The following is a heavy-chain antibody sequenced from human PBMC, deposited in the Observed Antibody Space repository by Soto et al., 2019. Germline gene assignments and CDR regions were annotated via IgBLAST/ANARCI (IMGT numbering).Heavy chain of an antibody. CDR2: IIPIFGTA. D-gene: IGHD6-6*01. CDR1: GGTFSSYA. Sequence: SVKVSCKASGGTFSSYAISWVRQAPGQGLEWMGGIIPIFGTANYAQKFQGRVTITADESTSTAYMELSSLRPEDTAVYYCARPDVFIAAREHYYYGMDVWGQGTTVTVSS. CDR3: ARPDVFIAAREHYYYGMDV. J-gene: IGHJ6*02. V-gene: IGHV1-69*13.